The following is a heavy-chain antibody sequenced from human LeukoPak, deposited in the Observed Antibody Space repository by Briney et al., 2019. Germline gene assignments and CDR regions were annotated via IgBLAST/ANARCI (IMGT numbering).Heavy chain of an antibody. D-gene: IGHD3-16*01. V-gene: IGHV1-2*02. J-gene: IGHJ3*02. Sequence: ASVKVSCKASGYTFTKYGISWVRQAPGQGLEWMGWINPNSGGTNYAQKFQGRVTMTRDTSISTAYMELSRLRSDDTAVYYCARDLEYLYPGGAFDIWGQGTMVTVFS. CDR3: ARDLEYLYPGGAFDI. CDR2: INPNSGGT. CDR1: GYTFTKYG.